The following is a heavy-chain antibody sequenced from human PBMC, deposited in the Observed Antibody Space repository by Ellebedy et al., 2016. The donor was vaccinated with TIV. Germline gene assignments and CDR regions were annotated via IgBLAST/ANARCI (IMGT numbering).Heavy chain of an antibody. CDR1: GFTFRSNS. V-gene: IGHV3-53*01. CDR2: IETGGNT. Sequence: PGGSLRLSCAASGFTFRSNSMSWVRQAPGKGLEWVSVIETGGNTYYADSVKVRFTISRDNSKDTLYLQMNSLRAEDTAVYYCARDYASGWGQGTLVTVSS. J-gene: IGHJ4*02. D-gene: IGHD3-16*01. CDR3: ARDYASG.